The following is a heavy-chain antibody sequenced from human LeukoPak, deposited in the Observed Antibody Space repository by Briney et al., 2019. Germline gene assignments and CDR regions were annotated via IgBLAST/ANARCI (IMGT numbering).Heavy chain of an antibody. D-gene: IGHD6-19*01. CDR3: AKFIAVATEDYFDY. CDR2: ISGSGGST. CDR1: GFTFSSYA. V-gene: IGHV3-23*01. J-gene: IGHJ4*02. Sequence: GGSLRLSCAASGFTFSSYAMSWVRQAPGKGLEWVSAISGSGGSTYYAGSVKGRFTISRDNSKNTLYLQMNSLRAEDTAVYYCAKFIAVATEDYFDYWGQGTLGTVSA.